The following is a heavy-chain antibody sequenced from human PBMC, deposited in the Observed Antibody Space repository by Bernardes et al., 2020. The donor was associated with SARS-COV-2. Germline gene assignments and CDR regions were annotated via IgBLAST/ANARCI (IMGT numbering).Heavy chain of an antibody. D-gene: IGHD3-16*01. Sequence: ASVKVSCKVSGYTLTELSMHWVRQAPGKGLEWMGGFDPEDGETIYAQKFQGRVTMTEDTSTDTAYMELSSLRSEDTAVYYCATVKVFGTPNWFDPWGQGTLVTVSS. CDR3: ATVKVFGTPNWFDP. CDR1: GYTLTELS. CDR2: FDPEDGET. J-gene: IGHJ5*02. V-gene: IGHV1-24*01.